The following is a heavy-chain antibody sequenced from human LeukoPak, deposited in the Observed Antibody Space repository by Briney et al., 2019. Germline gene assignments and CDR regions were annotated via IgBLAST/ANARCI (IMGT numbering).Heavy chain of an antibody. V-gene: IGHV3-30*04. CDR3: ARDSGYLDY. CDR2: ISYDGSNK. Sequence: VRQAPXKGLEWVAVISYDGSNKYYADSVKGRFTISRDNSKNTLYLQMNSLRAEDTAVYFCARDSGYLDYWGQGTLVTVSS. J-gene: IGHJ4*02. D-gene: IGHD3-22*01.